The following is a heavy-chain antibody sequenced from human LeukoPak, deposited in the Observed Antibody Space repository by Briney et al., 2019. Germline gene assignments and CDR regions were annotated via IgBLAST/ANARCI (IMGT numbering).Heavy chain of an antibody. CDR3: ARASGSSDFDY. CDR2: ICYSGST. CDR1: GGSISSYY. J-gene: IGHJ4*02. V-gene: IGHV4-59*01. Sequence: SETLSLTCTVSGGSISSYYWSWIRQPPGKGLEWIGYICYSGSTNYNPSLKSRVTISVDTSKNQFSLKLSSVTAADTAVYYCARASGSSDFDYWGQGTLVTVSS. D-gene: IGHD1-26*01.